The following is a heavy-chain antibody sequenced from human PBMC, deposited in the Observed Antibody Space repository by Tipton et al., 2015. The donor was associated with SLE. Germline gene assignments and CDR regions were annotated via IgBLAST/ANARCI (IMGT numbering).Heavy chain of an antibody. CDR3: ARVNLRRTSFDI. Sequence: TLSLTCAVSGDSLRTKDYYWGWSRQPPGKGLEWIGSVYYGENTYYNPSLKSRVTISIDTSKNQFSLKLSSLTAADTAVYYCARVNLRRTSFDIWGQGTMVTVSS. CDR2: VYYGENT. V-gene: IGHV4-39*07. D-gene: IGHD3/OR15-3a*01. CDR1: GDSLRTKDYY. J-gene: IGHJ3*02.